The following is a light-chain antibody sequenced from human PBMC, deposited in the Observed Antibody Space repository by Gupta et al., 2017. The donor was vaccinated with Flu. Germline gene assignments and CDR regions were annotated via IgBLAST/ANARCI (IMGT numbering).Light chain of an antibody. J-gene: IGKJ1*01. CDR3: QQYNSYPWT. CDR2: EAS. CDR1: QSISGW. V-gene: IGKV1-5*03. Sequence: DIQMTQSPSPLSASVGDNVAITCRATQSISGWLVWYQQKPGKAPTVLIYEASTLEKGVPSRFSGSGSGTDFTLTITSLQPEDSATYYCQQYNSYPWTFGQGTKVEIK.